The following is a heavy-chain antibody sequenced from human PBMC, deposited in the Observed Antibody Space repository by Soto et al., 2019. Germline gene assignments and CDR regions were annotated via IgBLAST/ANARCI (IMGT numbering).Heavy chain of an antibody. J-gene: IGHJ6*03. Sequence: SETLSLTCAVYGGSFSGYYWSWIRQPPGKGLEWIGEINHSGSTNYNPSLKSRVTISVDTSKNQFSLKLSSVTAADTAVYYCTRENGSGSYYNSYYYYYYMDVWGKGTTVTRLL. CDR2: INHSGST. V-gene: IGHV4-34*01. D-gene: IGHD3-10*01. CDR1: GGSFSGYY. CDR3: TRENGSGSYYNSYYYYYYMDV.